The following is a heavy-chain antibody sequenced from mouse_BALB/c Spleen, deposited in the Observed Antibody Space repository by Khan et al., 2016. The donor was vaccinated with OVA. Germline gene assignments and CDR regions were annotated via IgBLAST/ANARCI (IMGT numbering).Heavy chain of an antibody. J-gene: IGHJ3*01. CDR3: AREWGAWVAY. CDR2: INPGSGNS. Sequence: VQLQESGAGLARPGASVKLSCKASGYTFTDYYIDWVKQRTGQGLEWIGEINPGSGNSYYNEKFKGTATLTADKSSNTAFVQLSSLTSDDSAVYFCAREWGAWVAYGGQGTLFTVSA. CDR1: GYTFTDYY. V-gene: IGHV1-77*01.